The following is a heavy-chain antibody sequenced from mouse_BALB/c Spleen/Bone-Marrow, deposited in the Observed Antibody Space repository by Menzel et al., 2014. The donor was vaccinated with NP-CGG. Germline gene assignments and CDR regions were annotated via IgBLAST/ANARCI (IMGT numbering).Heavy chain of an antibody. CDR3: ARWEYYAMDY. CDR1: GFNIKDTY. CDR2: IDPANGNT. D-gene: IGHD4-1*01. Sequence: VQLQQSGAELVKPGASVKLSCTASGFNIKDTYMHWVKQRPEQGLERIGRIDPANGNTKYDPKFQGKATITAGTSSNTAYLQLSSLTSEDTAVYYCARWEYYAMDYWGQGTSVTVSS. V-gene: IGHV14-3*02. J-gene: IGHJ4*01.